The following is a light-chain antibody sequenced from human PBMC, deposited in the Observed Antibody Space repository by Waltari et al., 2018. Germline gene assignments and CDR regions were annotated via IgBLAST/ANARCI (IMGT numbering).Light chain of an antibody. J-gene: IGKJ5*01. CDR3: QQSYSSPQIT. CDR2: AAS. CDR1: RAISNY. Sequence: DIQMTQSPSSLSASVGDRVTITCRASRAISNYVNWYQQRPGLAPKLLIYAASTLQGGVPTRLTGSGSGTDFTLTISSLQIEDFATYYCQQSYSSPQITFGQGTRLEIK. V-gene: IGKV1-39*01.